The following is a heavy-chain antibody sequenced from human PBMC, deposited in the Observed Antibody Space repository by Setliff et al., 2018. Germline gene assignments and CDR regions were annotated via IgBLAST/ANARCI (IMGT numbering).Heavy chain of an antibody. D-gene: IGHD2-2*02. CDR2: IKQDGSET. CDR3: AKNLYTDAWYRVSFEY. J-gene: IGHJ4*02. V-gene: IGHV3-7*03. CDR1: GPAFSNYY. Sequence: PGGSLRLSCAASGPAFSNYYMSWVRQAPGKGLQWVANIKQDGSETYYADSVQGRFTISRDKNSLYLQMHSLRAEDTAVYYCAKNLYTDAWYRVSFEYWGQGTLVTVSS.